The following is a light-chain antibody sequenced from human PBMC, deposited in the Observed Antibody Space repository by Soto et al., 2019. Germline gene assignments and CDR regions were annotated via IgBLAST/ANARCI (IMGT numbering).Light chain of an antibody. J-gene: IGKJ1*01. CDR1: QSVGSTY. Sequence: EILFTQSPGTLSLSPGERATLSCRASQSVGSTYLIWYQQKPGKAPRLLLYGASRRATGVPDRFSGGGSGTDFTLTIRRLEPEDFALYYCQHFVNSLTWTFGQGTKVDIK. V-gene: IGKV3-20*01. CDR2: GAS. CDR3: QHFVNSLTWT.